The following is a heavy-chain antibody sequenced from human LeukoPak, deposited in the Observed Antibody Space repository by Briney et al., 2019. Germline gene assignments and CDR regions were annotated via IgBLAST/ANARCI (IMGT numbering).Heavy chain of an antibody. D-gene: IGHD5-12*01. CDR2: IIPIFGTA. J-gene: IGHJ4*02. Sequence: SVKVSCKASGGTFSSYAISWVRQAPGQGLEWMGRIIPIFGTANYAQKFQGRVTITTDESTSTAYMELSSLRSEDTAVYYRARDGGYSGYDKGFYWGQGTLVTVS. CDR3: ARDGGYSGYDKGFY. CDR1: GGTFSSYA. V-gene: IGHV1-69*05.